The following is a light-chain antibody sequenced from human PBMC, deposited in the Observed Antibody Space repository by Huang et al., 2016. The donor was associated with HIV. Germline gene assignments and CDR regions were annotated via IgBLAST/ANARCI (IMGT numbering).Light chain of an antibody. CDR1: QSIGTN. Sequence: EIVMTQSPATLSVSPGERATLSCRASQSIGTNLAWYQQKPGQAPRLRIYGAFTRAPGIPVRFSGSGSGTEFTLSISSLQSEDFAIYYCQQYNDWRTFGQGTKVET. CDR2: GAF. V-gene: IGKV3-15*01. J-gene: IGKJ1*01. CDR3: QQYNDWRT.